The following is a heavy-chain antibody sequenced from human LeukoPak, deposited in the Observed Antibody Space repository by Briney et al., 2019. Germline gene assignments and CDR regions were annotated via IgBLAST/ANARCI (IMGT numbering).Heavy chain of an antibody. CDR1: GFTFSSYA. CDR2: ISYDGSNK. D-gene: IGHD1-1*01. V-gene: IGHV3-30*04. J-gene: IGHJ4*02. CDR3: AKSYTTSDLAFIRRQLPPDY. Sequence: PGGSLRLSCAASGFTFSSYAMHWVRQAPGKGLEWVAVISYDGSNKYYADSVKGRFTISRDNSKNTLYLQMNSLRAEDTAVYYCAKSYTTSDLAFIRRQLPPDYWGQGTLVTVSS.